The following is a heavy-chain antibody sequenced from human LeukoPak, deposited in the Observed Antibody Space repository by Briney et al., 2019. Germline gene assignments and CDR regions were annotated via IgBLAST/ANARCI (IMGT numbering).Heavy chain of an antibody. V-gene: IGHV4-59*08. Sequence: SETLSLTCTVSGGSISSYYWSWIRQPPGKGLEWIGYIYYSGSTDYNPALKSRGTISVETSKNKFCLKLRSVTAADTAVYYCPRTEWSSSWYPYFYYWGQGTLVTVSS. CDR2: IYYSGST. D-gene: IGHD6-13*01. J-gene: IGHJ4*02. CDR3: PRTEWSSSWYPYFYY. CDR1: GGSISSYY.